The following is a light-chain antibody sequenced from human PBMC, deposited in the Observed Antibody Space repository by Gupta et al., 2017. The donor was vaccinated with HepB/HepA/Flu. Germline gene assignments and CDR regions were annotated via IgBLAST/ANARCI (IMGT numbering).Light chain of an antibody. CDR1: RTISNY. J-gene: IGKJ4*01. Sequence: DIQMTPSPSSLVPSVGDRVTITCRASRTISNYLNWYQQKPGRAPNLLIYGASGLQNGVPSRFSGRGSETEFTLTIRSLQPEDVATYYCQQTYRTPLTFGGGTNVEIK. CDR3: QQTYRTPLT. CDR2: GAS. V-gene: IGKV1-39*01.